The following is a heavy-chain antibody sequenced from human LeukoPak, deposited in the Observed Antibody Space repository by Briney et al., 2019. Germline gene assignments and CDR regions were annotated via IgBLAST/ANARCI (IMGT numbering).Heavy chain of an antibody. CDR3: ASPIVGATTGLDI. J-gene: IGHJ4*02. D-gene: IGHD1-26*01. CDR2: INPNSGGT. V-gene: IGHV1-2*02. Sequence: ASVKVSCKASGYTFTGYYMHWVRQAPGQGLEWMGWINPNSGGTNYAQKVQGRVTMTRDTSISTAYMELSRLRSDDTAVYYCASPIVGATTGLDIWGQGTLVTVSS. CDR1: GYTFTGYY.